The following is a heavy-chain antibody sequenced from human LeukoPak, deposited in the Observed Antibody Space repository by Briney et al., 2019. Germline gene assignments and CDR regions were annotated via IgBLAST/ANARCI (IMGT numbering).Heavy chain of an antibody. CDR3: AREAARGVSP. CDR2: INHSGST. D-gene: IGHD6-6*01. J-gene: IGHJ5*02. CDR1: GGSFSGHY. Sequence: PSETLSLTCAVYGGSFSGHYWSWIRQPPGKGLEWIGEINHSGSTNYNPSLKSRVTISVDTSKNLFSLKLSSVTAADTAVYYCAREAARGVSPWGQGTLVTVSS. V-gene: IGHV4-34*01.